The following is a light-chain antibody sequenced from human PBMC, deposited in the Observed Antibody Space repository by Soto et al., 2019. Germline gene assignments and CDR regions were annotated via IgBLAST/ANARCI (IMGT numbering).Light chain of an antibody. J-gene: IGKJ3*01. V-gene: IGKV4-1*01. Sequence: DIVMTQSPDSLAVSLGERATINCKSSQSVLYSSENKNYLAWYQQRPGQPPKLLIYWASTRESGVPDRFSGSGSGTDFTLTISSLQAEDVAVYYCQQCYTTPFTFGPGTKVDIK. CDR3: QQCYTTPFT. CDR2: WAS. CDR1: QSVLYSSENKNY.